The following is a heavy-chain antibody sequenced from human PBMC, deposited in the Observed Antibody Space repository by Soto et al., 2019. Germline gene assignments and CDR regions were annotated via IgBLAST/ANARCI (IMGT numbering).Heavy chain of an antibody. D-gene: IGHD3-22*01. J-gene: IGHJ4*02. CDR1: GGSISSYY. V-gene: IGHV4-59*01. Sequence: SETLSLTCTVSGGSISSYYWSWIRQPPGKGLEWIGYIYYSGSSYYNPSLKSRVTISVDTSKNQFSLKLSSVTAADTAVYYCARPTYYYDSSGPPAYWGQGTLVTVSS. CDR3: ARPTYYYDSSGPPAY. CDR2: IYYSGSS.